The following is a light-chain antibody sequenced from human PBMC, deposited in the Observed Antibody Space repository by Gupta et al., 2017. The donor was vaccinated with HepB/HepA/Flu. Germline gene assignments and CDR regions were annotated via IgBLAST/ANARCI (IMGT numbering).Light chain of an antibody. Sequence: EIVMTQSPATLAVSPGERATLSCRAGQYVSTNLAWYQQRPGQAPRLLIYGASTRATGIPARFSGSGSGTEFTLTISSLQSEDSAVYYCQQYNNWLPITFGPGTKVNIK. CDR1: QYVSTN. CDR3: QQYNNWLPIT. V-gene: IGKV3-15*01. CDR2: GAS. J-gene: IGKJ3*01.